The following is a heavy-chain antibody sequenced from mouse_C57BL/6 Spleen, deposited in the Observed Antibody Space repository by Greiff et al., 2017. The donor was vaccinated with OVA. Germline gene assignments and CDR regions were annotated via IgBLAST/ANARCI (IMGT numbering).Heavy chain of an antibody. Sequence: EVQRVESGEGLVKPGGSLKLSCAASGFTFSSYAMSWVRQTPEKRLEWVAYISSGGDYIYYADTVKGRFTISRDNARNTLYLQMSSLKSEDTAMYYCTRDRGIYDGYSLFGYWGQGTTLTVAS. CDR2: ISSGGDYI. J-gene: IGHJ2*01. D-gene: IGHD2-3*01. CDR1: GFTFSSYA. CDR3: TRDRGIYDGYSLFGY. V-gene: IGHV5-9-1*02.